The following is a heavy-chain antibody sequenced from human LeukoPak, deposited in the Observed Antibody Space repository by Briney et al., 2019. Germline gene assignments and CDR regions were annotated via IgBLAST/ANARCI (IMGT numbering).Heavy chain of an antibody. CDR2: MSGSGVTI. D-gene: IGHD1-1*01. V-gene: IGHV3-11*01. J-gene: IGHJ3*02. CDR3: ARFVHNWSDEGGAFDI. Sequence: TGGSLRLSCAASGFTFSDYYMTWIRQAPGKGLEWVSYMSGSGVTIYYADSVKGRFTISRDNAKNSLYLQMNSLGAEDTAVYYCARFVHNWSDEGGAFDIWGQGTMVIVSP. CDR1: GFTFSDYY.